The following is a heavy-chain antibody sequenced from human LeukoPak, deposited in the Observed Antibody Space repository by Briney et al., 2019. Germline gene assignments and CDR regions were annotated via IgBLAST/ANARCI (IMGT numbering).Heavy chain of an antibody. CDR3: AKGTEYSSSWYKEALDY. V-gene: IGHV3-23*01. D-gene: IGHD6-13*01. CDR2: ISAAAST. CDR1: GFTFSSYA. Sequence: GGSLRLSCAASGFTFSSYAMSWVRQAPGKGLEWVSVISAAASTSYADSVKGRITISRDNSQNTLYLQMNSLRAEDAAVYYCAKGTEYSSSWYKEALDYWGQGALVTVSS. J-gene: IGHJ4*02.